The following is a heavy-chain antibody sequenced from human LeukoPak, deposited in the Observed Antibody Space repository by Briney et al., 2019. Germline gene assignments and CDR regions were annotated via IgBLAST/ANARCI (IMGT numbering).Heavy chain of an antibody. CDR3: AREYTSSRALDY. J-gene: IGHJ4*02. CDR2: VYNSGAT. CDR1: GDSLNSNF. Sequence: SETLSLTCIVSGDSLNSNFWSWISHPAGKGLEWIGRVYNSGATTCNPSLKSRVTMSIDTSKNQLSLNLTSVTAADTVVYYCAREYTSSRALDYWGQGTLVTVSS. V-gene: IGHV4-4*07. D-gene: IGHD6-13*01.